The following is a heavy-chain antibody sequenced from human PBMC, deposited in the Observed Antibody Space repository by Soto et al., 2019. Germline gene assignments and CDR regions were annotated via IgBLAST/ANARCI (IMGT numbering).Heavy chain of an antibody. V-gene: IGHV4-61*01. D-gene: IGHD3-16*01. J-gene: IGHJ4*02. Sequence: QVQLQESGPGLVKTSETLSLTCTVSGGSVSSGPYHWNWVRQPPGKGLAWIGHISYSGTANYNPSLRGRVTIATDTSMYQCALRLTSVTAADTAMYYCMRSHGAYWGKGALVTVSP. CDR2: ISYSGTA. CDR3: MRSHGAY. CDR1: GGSVSSGPYH.